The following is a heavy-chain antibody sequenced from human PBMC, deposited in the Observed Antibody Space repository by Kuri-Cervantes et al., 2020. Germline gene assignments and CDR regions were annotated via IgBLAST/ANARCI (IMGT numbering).Heavy chain of an antibody. CDR1: GYTFTRYF. J-gene: IGHJ3*02. V-gene: IGHV1-69*05. D-gene: IGHD2-2*01. Sequence: SVKVSCKASGYTFTRYFMHWVRQAPGQGLEWMGGIIPIFGTANYAQKFQGRVTITTDESTSTAYMELSSLRSEDTAVYYCASVMEGCSSTSCYDAFDIWGQGTMVTVSS. CDR2: IIPIFGTA. CDR3: ASVMEGCSSTSCYDAFDI.